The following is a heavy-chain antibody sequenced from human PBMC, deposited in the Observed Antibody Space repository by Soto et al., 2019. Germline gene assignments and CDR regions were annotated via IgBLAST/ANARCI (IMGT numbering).Heavy chain of an antibody. J-gene: IGHJ6*01. CDR2: INPKSGGT. V-gene: IGHV1-2*04. CDR1: GYSFTDYH. CDR3: ARGHSTDCSNGVCSFFYNHEMDV. Sequence: QVQLVQSGAEVKKPGDSVRVSCKASGYSFTDYHIHWVRQAPGQGLEWLGRINPKSGGTIPAQKFQGWVTMTRDRSISTVYMELTRLRSDDTAVYFCARGHSTDCSNGVCSFFYNHEMDVW. D-gene: IGHD2-8*01.